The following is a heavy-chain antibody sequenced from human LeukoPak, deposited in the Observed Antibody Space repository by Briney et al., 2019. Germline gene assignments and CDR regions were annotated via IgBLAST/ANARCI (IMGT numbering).Heavy chain of an antibody. D-gene: IGHD3-9*01. CDR1: GGTFSSYA. J-gene: IGHJ4*02. CDR2: IIPIFGTA. V-gene: IGHV1-69*01. CDR3: ARATGGLRYFDWLFDY. Sequence: ASVKVSCKASGGTFSSYAISWVRQAPGQGLEWMGGIIPIFGTANYAQKFQGRVTITADESTSTAYMELGSLRSEDTAVYYCARATGGLRYFDWLFDYWGQGTLVTVSS.